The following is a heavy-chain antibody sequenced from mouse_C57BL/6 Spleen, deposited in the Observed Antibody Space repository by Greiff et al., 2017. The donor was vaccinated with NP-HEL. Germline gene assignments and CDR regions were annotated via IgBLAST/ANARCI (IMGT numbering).Heavy chain of an antibody. CDR2: IVPEDGDT. J-gene: IGHJ2*01. CDR3: TTGYSNPRYFDY. D-gene: IGHD2-5*01. Sequence: EVKLQQSGAELVRPGASVKLSCTASGFNLKDYCMHWVKQRPEQGLEWIGRIVPEDGDTEYAPTFKGKATMTADTASITAYLQISSRASEDTAVYYCTTGYSNPRYFDYWGQGTTLTVSS. V-gene: IGHV14-1*01. CDR1: GFNLKDYC.